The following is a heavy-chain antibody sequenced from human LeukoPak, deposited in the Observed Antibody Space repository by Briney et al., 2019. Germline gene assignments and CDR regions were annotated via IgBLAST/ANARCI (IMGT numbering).Heavy chain of an antibody. V-gene: IGHV3-9*01. CDR2: IAWNTGNT. Sequence: GGSLRLSCAASGFTFGDYTMPWVRQAPGKGLEWVSGIAWNTGNTGYADSVKGRFTISRDNAENSLYLQMNSLRAEDTALYYCAKDMNSYGSGSSYNPWGPFDSWGQGTLVTVSS. J-gene: IGHJ4*02. CDR3: AKDMNSYGSGSSYNPWGPFDS. CDR1: GFTFGDYT. D-gene: IGHD3-10*01.